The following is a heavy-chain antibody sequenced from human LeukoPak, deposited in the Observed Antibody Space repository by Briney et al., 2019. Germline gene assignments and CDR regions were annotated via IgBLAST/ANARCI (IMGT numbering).Heavy chain of an antibody. V-gene: IGHV3-30*02. Sequence: GGSLRLSCAASGFTFSSYGMHWVRQAPGKGLEWVAFIRYDGSNKYYADSVKGRFTISRDNAKNSLYLQMNSLRAEDTAVYYCARRREQVSFISRRKDQSFDYWGQGTLVTVSS. CDR1: GFTFSSYG. D-gene: IGHD1/OR15-1a*01. J-gene: IGHJ4*02. CDR2: IRYDGSNK. CDR3: ARRREQVSFISRRKDQSFDY.